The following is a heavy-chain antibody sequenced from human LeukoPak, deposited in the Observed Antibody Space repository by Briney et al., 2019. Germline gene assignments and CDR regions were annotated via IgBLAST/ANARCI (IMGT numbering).Heavy chain of an antibody. V-gene: IGHV3-21*01. J-gene: IGHJ3*02. CDR3: ARAPGTRDAFDI. CDR1: GFTFSSYS. CDR2: ISSSSSYI. Sequence: GGSLRLSCAASGFTFSSYSMNWVRQAPGKGLEWVSSISSSSSYIYYADSVKGRFTISRDNAKNSLYLQMNSLRAEDTAVYYCARAPGTRDAFDIWGQGTMVTVSS. D-gene: IGHD1-26*01.